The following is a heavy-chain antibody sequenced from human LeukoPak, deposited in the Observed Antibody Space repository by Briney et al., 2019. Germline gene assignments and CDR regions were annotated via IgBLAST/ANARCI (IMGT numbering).Heavy chain of an antibody. CDR3: ASLFGIGTVTGTGTFDI. D-gene: IGHD6-19*01. J-gene: IGHJ3*02. CDR1: GFIVSSNY. Sequence: GRSLRLSCAASGFIVSSNYMSWVRQAPGKGLEWVAVIYSGGGRNYADSVKGRFTISRDNSKNTVYLQMNSLRAEDTAVYYCASLFGIGTVTGTGTFDIWGQGTMVTVSS. CDR2: IYSGGGR. V-gene: IGHV3-53*01.